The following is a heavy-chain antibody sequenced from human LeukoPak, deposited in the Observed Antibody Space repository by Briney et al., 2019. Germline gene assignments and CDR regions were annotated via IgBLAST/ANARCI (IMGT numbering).Heavy chain of an antibody. CDR1: GGSISSYY. J-gene: IGHJ3*02. CDR2: IYYSGST. V-gene: IGHV4-59*01. CDR3: AAQPTWIRSFDI. Sequence: SETLSLTCTVSGGSISSYYWSWIRQPPGKGLEWIGYIYYSGSTNYNPSLKSRVTISVDTSKNQFSLKLSSVTAADTAVYYCAAQPTWIRSFDIWGQGTMVTVSS. D-gene: IGHD5-12*01.